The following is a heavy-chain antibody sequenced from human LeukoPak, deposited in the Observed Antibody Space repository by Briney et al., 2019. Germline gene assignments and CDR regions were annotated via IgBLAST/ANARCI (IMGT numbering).Heavy chain of an antibody. Sequence: SETLSLTCTVSGGSISSYYWSWIRQPPGRGLEWIGYIYYSGSTNYNPSLKSRVTISVNTSKNQFSLKPSSVTAADTAVYYCARRTQLWSDPFDYWGQGTLVTVSS. CDR2: IYYSGST. V-gene: IGHV4-59*01. J-gene: IGHJ4*02. CDR3: ARRTQLWSDPFDY. CDR1: GGSISSYY. D-gene: IGHD5-18*01.